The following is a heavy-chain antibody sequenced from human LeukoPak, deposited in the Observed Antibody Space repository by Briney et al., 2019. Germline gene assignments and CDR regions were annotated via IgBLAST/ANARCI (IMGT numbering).Heavy chain of an antibody. J-gene: IGHJ3*02. D-gene: IGHD4-23*01. CDR1: GYTFTGYY. V-gene: IGHV1-2*02. Sequence: GASVTVSCKASGYTFTGYYMHWVRQAPGQGLEWMGWINPNSGGTNYAQKFQGRVTMTRDTSISTAYMELSRLRSDDTAVYYCAREGSSAVVTYDAFDIWGQGTMVTVSS. CDR2: INPNSGGT. CDR3: AREGSSAVVTYDAFDI.